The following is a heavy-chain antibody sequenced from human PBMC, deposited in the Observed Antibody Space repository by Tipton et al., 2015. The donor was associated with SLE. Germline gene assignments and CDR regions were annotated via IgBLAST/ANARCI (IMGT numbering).Heavy chain of an antibody. V-gene: IGHV4-4*07. J-gene: IGHJ6*03. CDR3: ARGESGSYSDRWDYYYYMDV. CDR2: IYSSGST. Sequence: TLSLTCTVSGDSTSNYYWSWIRQPAGKGLEWVGRIYSSGSTNYNPSLKSRVTISVDTSKNQFSLKLISVTAADTAVYYCARGESGSYSDRWDYYYYMDVWGKGTTVTVSS. CDR1: GDSTSNYY. D-gene: IGHD1-26*01.